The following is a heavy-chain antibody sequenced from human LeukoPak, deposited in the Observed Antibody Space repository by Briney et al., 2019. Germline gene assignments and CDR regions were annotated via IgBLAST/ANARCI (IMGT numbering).Heavy chain of an antibody. J-gene: IGHJ4*02. Sequence: ASETVSCKASGYTFTKYVVHWVRQAPGQRPEWMGWINAGNGDTKYSQNFQDRVTITRDTSANTAYMELSGLTSEDTALYYCARDDCGDTCYPGGYWGQGTLVTVSS. CDR3: ARDDCGDTCYPGGY. CDR1: GYTFTKYV. CDR2: INAGNGDT. V-gene: IGHV1-3*01. D-gene: IGHD2-21*01.